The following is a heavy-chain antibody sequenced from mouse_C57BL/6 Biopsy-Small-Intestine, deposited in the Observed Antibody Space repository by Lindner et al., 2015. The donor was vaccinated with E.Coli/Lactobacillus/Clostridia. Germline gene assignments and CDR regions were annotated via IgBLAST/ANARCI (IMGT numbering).Heavy chain of an antibody. CDR3: AKKDSSGPFAY. CDR2: IYPGDGDI. V-gene: IGHV1-80*01. D-gene: IGHD3-2*02. Sequence: VQLQESGAELMKPGASVKLSCKATGYTFTGYWIEWVKQRPGKGLEWIGQIYPGDGDINYNGKFKGKATLTADKSSSTAYMQLSSLTSEDSAVYFCAKKDSSGPFAYWGQGTLVTVSA. CDR1: GYTFTGYW. J-gene: IGHJ3*01.